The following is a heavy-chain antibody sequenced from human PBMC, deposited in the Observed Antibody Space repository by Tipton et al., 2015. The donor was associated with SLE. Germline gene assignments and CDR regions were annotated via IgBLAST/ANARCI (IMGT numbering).Heavy chain of an antibody. J-gene: IGHJ4*02. CDR2: LPYDGSNK. CDR3: AKETKVGFFDY. V-gene: IGHV3-30*02. Sequence: SLRLSCAASGFTFSSYGMHWVRQAPGKGLEWVAFLPYDGSNKYYGDSVKGRFTISRDNSKNILYLQMNGLRAEDTALYYCAKETKVGFFDYWGQGTLVTVSS. D-gene: IGHD4-23*01. CDR1: GFTFSSYG.